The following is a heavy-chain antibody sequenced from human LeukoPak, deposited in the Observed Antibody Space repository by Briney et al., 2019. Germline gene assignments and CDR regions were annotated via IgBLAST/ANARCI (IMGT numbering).Heavy chain of an antibody. CDR3: TRGAGWLIDY. CDR2: FHNSGTS. V-gene: IGHV4-59*01. CDR1: DGSISDYY. Sequence: SSETLSLTCTVSDGSISDYYRGWIRQPPGKGLEWIGYFHNSGTSTYNPSLKSRVTISADTSKNQFSLKLNSLTTADTAVYYCTRGAGWLIDYWGQGILVTVSS. D-gene: IGHD3-16*01. J-gene: IGHJ4*02.